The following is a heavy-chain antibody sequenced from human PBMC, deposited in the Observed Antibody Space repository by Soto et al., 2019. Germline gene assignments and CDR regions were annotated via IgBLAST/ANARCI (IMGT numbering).Heavy chain of an antibody. D-gene: IGHD2-2*01. V-gene: IGHV4-59*08. J-gene: IGHJ2*01. CDR3: ARHSPLGYCSSTSCYDYWYFDL. CDR1: GGSISSYY. Sequence: SETLSLTCTVSGGSISSYYWSWIRQPPGKGLEWIGYIYHSGSTNYNPSLKSRVTISVDTSKNQFSLKLSSVTAADTAVYYCARHSPLGYCSSTSCYDYWYFDLWGRGTLVTVSS. CDR2: IYHSGST.